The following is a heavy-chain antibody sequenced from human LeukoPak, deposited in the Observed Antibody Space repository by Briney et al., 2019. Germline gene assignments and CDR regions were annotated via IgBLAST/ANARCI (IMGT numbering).Heavy chain of an antibody. CDR3: ATLAVDYYFDY. CDR1: GFPFSSYW. V-gene: IGHV3-7*01. D-gene: IGHD6-19*01. CDR2: IKQDGSEK. J-gene: IGHJ4*02. Sequence: GGPLRLPCAPSGFPFSSYWMSWARRAPGRGREWVANIKQDGSEKYYVDSVKGRFTISRDNAKNSLYLQMNSLRAEDTAVYYCATLAVDYYFDYWGQGTLVTVSS.